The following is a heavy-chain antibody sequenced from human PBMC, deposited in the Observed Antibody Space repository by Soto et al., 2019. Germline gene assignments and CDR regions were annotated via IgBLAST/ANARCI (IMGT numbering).Heavy chain of an antibody. Sequence: QVQLVQSGTEVKKPGASVKVSCKASGYTFTSYGISWVRQAPGRGLEWMAWISAYNGNTDFAQNFQDRVTLTTDTSTTRAYLELRSLRSDDPAVYYCARERYCGVGGCTAGHFDYWGQGTLVTVSS. V-gene: IGHV1-18*01. D-gene: IGHD2-15*01. CDR1: GYTFTSYG. CDR2: ISAYNGNT. J-gene: IGHJ4*02. CDR3: ARERYCGVGGCTAGHFDY.